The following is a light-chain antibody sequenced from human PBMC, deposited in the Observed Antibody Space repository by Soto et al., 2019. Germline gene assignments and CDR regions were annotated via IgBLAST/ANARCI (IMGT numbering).Light chain of an antibody. Sequence: QSALTQPASVSGSPGQSITISCTGTSSDVGGYNYVSWYQHHPGKAPKLIIYDVSNRPSGVSIRFSASKSDNTASLTLSGLQPEDEADYHCSSYTTSNTRQIVFGTGTKVTVL. CDR1: SSDVGGYNY. CDR3: SSYTTSNTRQIV. J-gene: IGLJ1*01. V-gene: IGLV2-14*03. CDR2: DVS.